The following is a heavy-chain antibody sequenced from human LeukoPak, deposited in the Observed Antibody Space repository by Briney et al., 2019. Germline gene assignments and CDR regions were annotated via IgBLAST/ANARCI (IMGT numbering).Heavy chain of an antibody. J-gene: IGHJ4*02. D-gene: IGHD3-10*01. V-gene: IGHV3-23*01. CDR2: ISGSGGST. Sequence: GGSLRLSCAASGFTFSSYGMSWVRQAPGKGLEWVSAISGSGGSTYYADPVKGRFTISRDNSKNTLYLQMNSLRAENTAVYYCAKDHLTMVRGVPDDYWGQGTLVTVSS. CDR3: AKDHLTMVRGVPDDY. CDR1: GFTFSSYG.